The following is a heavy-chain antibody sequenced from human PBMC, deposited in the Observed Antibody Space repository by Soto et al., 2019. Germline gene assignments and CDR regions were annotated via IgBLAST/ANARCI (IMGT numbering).Heavy chain of an antibody. CDR1: GGSISSSSYY. CDR2: IYYSGST. D-gene: IGHD3-22*01. J-gene: IGHJ4*02. Sequence: QLQLQESGPGLVKPSETLSLTCTVSGGSISSSSYYWGWIRQPPGKGLEWIGSIYYSGSTYYNPSLKSRVTMSVDTSKNQFSLRLSSVTAADTAVFYCARQTYYYDSSAYYFFDYWGQGTLVTVSS. CDR3: ARQTYYYDSSAYYFFDY. V-gene: IGHV4-39*01.